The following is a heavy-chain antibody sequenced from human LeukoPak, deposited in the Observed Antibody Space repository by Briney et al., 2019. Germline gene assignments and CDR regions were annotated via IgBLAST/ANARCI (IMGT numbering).Heavy chain of an antibody. CDR3: AAQCGGDCSYFFDY. CDR1: GGSISSSNYY. J-gene: IGHJ4*02. Sequence: PSETLSLTCAVSGGSISSSNYYWSWIRQPAGQGLEWIGRSYTSGSTNYNPSLKSRVPMSVDTSKNQFPLKLSSVTAADTAVYYCAAQCGGDCSYFFDYWGQGTLVTVSS. D-gene: IGHD2-21*01. V-gene: IGHV4-61*02. CDR2: SYTSGST.